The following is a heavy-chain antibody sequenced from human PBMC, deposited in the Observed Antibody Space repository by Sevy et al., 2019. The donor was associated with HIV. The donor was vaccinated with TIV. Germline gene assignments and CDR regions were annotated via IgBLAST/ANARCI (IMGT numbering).Heavy chain of an antibody. J-gene: IGHJ2*01. D-gene: IGHD3-3*01. CDR1: AGSFSSYS. Sequence: ASVKVSCKAYAGSFSSYSINWVRQAPGQGLEWMGGIIPISGRTTYAENFEGRVAITADGSSRTASLELTNLRSDDTAVYYCAGLFDRSGDFSYWYFDVWGRGTPVTVSS. V-gene: IGHV1-69*13. CDR3: AGLFDRSGDFSYWYFDV. CDR2: IIPISGRT.